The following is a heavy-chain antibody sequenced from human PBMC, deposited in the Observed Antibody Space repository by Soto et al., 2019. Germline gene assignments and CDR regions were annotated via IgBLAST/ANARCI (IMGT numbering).Heavy chain of an antibody. CDR2: IYYSGST. CDR3: AREIVVVAATYSYYYGMDV. Sequence: PSETLSVTCTVSGGSISSSSYYWGWIRQPPGKGLEWIGSIYYSGSTYYNPSLKSRVTISVDTSKNQFSLKLSSVTAADTAVYYCAREIVVVAATYSYYYGMDVWGQGTTVTVSS. J-gene: IGHJ6*02. D-gene: IGHD2-15*01. V-gene: IGHV4-39*02. CDR1: GGSISSSSYY.